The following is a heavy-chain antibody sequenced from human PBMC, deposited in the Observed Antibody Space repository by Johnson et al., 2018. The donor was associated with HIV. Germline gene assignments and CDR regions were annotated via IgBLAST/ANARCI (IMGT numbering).Heavy chain of an antibody. J-gene: IGHJ3*02. CDR2: ISGSGGST. D-gene: IGHD6-13*01. CDR3: ARSGGYPNAFDM. Sequence: QVQLVESGGGLVKPGGSLRLSCAASGFTFSDYYMSWIRQAPGKGLEWVSYISGSGGSTYYADSVKGRFTISRDNSKNTLYLQMNSLRAEDTAVYYCARSGGYPNAFDMWGQGTMVSVSS. CDR1: GFTFSDYY. V-gene: IGHV3-11*04.